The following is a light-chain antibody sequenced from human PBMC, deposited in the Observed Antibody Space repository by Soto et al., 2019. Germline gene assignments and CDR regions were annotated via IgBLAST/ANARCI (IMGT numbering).Light chain of an antibody. CDR1: SSNIGNNY. CDR3: GTWDSSLSAFV. V-gene: IGLV1-51*01. Sequence: QSVLTQPPSVSAAPGQKVTISCSGSSSNIGNNYVSWYQQLPGTAPKLLIYDNNKRPSGIPDRFSGSRSGTSATLAITGLQTGDEADYYCGTWDSSLSAFVFGGGTKVTVL. J-gene: IGLJ2*01. CDR2: DNN.